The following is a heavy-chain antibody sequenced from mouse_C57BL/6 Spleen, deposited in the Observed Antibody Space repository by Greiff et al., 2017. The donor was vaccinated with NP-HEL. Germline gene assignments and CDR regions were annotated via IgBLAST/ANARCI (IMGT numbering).Heavy chain of an antibody. J-gene: IGHJ1*03. CDR2: INSDGGST. CDR3: ARHDYGSSGDYWYFDV. Sequence: EVQGVESGGGLVQPGESLKLSCESNEYEFPSHDMSWVRKTPEKRLELVAAINSDGGSTYYPDTMERRFIISRDNTKKTLYLQMSSLRSEDTALYYCARHDYGSSGDYWYFDVWGTGTTVTVSS. CDR1: EYEFPSHD. D-gene: IGHD1-1*01. V-gene: IGHV5-2*01.